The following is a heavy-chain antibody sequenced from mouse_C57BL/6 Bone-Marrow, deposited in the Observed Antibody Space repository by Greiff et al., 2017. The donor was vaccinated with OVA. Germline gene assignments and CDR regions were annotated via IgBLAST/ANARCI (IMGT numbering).Heavy chain of an antibody. CDR2: IDPSDGYT. V-gene: IGHV1-50*01. J-gene: IGHJ4*01. CDR3: EREGVYYYAIDY. Sequence: VQLQQPGAELVKPGASVKLSCKASGYTFTSYWMQWVNQRPGRGLEWIGEIDPSDGYTNYNPKFKGKATLTVDTSSSTAYMQLSSLTSEDSAVYYCEREGVYYYAIDYWGQGNSATVSA. CDR1: GYTFTSYW.